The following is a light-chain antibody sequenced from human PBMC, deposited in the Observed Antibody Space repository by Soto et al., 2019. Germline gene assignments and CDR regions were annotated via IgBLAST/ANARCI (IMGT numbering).Light chain of an antibody. CDR2: HAS. Sequence: IGVSLSPATVSVSPGERVTLSCRASQTIYSNVAWYQQRPGQSPRLLIYHASSRATGIPARFSGSGSGTEFTLTIFSLQSDDFAVYSGLQEQNLWTFGEGTKADIK. CDR3: LQEQNLWT. J-gene: IGKJ1*01. V-gene: IGKV3-15*01. CDR1: QTIYSN.